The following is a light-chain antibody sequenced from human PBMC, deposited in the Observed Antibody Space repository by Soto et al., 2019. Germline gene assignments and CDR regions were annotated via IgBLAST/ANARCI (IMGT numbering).Light chain of an antibody. CDR2: EVT. Sequence: QSALTQPPSASGSPGQSVTISCTGTSSDVGGYNYVSWYQQFPGKIPKLLIYEVTSRPSEVSARFSGSKSGSTASLTISGLQAEDVADYYCSSYSTASSPHVLFGGGTKLTVL. CDR3: SSYSTASSPHVL. J-gene: IGLJ2*01. CDR1: SSDVGGYNY. V-gene: IGLV2-14*01.